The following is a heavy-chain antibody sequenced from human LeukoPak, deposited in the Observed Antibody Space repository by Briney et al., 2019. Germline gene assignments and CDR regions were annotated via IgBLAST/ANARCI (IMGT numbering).Heavy chain of an antibody. J-gene: IGHJ3*02. V-gene: IGHV3-48*03. D-gene: IGHD4/OR15-4a*01. CDR1: GFTFSSYE. CDR2: ISASGSSI. CDR3: ARDRGTTMVRSFDI. Sequence: GGSLRLSCAASGFTFSSYEMNWVRQAPGKGLEWVSYISASGSSIYYADSVKGRFTISRDNAKNSLYLQMNSLRAEDTAVYYCARDRGTTMVRSFDIWGHGTMVTVYS.